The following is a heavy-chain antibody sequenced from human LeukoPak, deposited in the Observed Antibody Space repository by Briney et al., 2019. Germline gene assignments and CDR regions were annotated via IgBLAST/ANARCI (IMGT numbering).Heavy chain of an antibody. J-gene: IGHJ5*02. CDR2: IYYSGST. CDR1: GGSISSYC. Sequence: PSETLSLTCTVSGGSISSYCWSWIRQPPGKGLEWIGYIYYSGSTNYNPSLKSRVTISVDTSKNQFSLKLSSVTAADTAVYYCARDLGAAAGWFDPWGQGTLVTVSS. V-gene: IGHV4-59*01. CDR3: ARDLGAAAGWFDP. D-gene: IGHD6-13*01.